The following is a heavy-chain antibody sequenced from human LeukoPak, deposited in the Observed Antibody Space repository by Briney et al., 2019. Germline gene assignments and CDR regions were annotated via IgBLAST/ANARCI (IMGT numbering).Heavy chain of an antibody. D-gene: IGHD5-24*01. CDR3: ANCGYNPKFDAFDI. J-gene: IGHJ3*02. Sequence: GGSLRLSCAASGFTFRNYGMHWVRRTPGKGLEWVSAISGSGGSTYYADSVKGRFTISRDNSKNTLYLQMNSLRAEDTAVYYRANCGYNPKFDAFDIWGQGTMVTVSS. CDR2: ISGSGGST. V-gene: IGHV3-23*01. CDR1: GFTFRNYG.